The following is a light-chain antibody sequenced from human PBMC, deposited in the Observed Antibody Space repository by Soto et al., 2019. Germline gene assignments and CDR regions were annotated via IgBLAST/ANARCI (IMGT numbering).Light chain of an antibody. Sequence: QPVLTQAPSASGTAGQRVTISCSGSSSNIGRNIVNWYQQLPGTAPKLLIFSDNQRPSGVPDRFSGSRSGTSASLAISGLQSEDEADYYCAAWDDSLNGHVVFGGGTKLTVL. CDR2: SDN. J-gene: IGLJ2*01. CDR3: AAWDDSLNGHVV. CDR1: SSNIGRNI. V-gene: IGLV1-44*01.